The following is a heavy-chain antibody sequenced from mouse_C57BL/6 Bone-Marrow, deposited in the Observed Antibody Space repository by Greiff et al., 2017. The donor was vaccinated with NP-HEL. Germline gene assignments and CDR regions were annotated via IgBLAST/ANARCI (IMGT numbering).Heavy chain of an antibody. D-gene: IGHD2-2*01. J-gene: IGHJ2*01. CDR1: GYTFTSYW. CDR3: ARKGNIYYGYDELDY. V-gene: IGHV1-55*01. CDR2: IYPGSGST. Sequence: VQLQQPGAELVKPGASVKMSCKASGYTFTSYWITWVKQRPGQGLEWIGDIYPGSGSTNYNEKFKSKATLTVDTSSSTAYMQLSSLTSEDSAVYYCARKGNIYYGYDELDYWGQGTTLTVSS.